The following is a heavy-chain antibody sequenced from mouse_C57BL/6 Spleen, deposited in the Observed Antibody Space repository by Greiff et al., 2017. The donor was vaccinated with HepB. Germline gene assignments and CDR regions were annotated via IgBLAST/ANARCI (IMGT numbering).Heavy chain of an antibody. J-gene: IGHJ2*01. CDR1: GYTFTSYW. CDR3: ARDDGYGVFDY. V-gene: IGHV1-52*01. Sequence: QVQLKQPGAELVRPGSSVKLSCKASGYTFTSYWMHWVKQRPIQGLEWIGNIDPSDSETHYNQKFKDKATLTVDKSTSTAYMQLSSLTSEDSAVYYCARDDGYGVFDYWGQGTTLTVSS. CDR2: IDPSDSET. D-gene: IGHD2-3*01.